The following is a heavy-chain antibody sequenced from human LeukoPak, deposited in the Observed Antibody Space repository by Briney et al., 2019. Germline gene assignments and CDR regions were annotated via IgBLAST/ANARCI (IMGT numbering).Heavy chain of an antibody. CDR1: GFTFSSYA. D-gene: IGHD4-23*01. CDR2: ISGSGGST. CDR3: AKLYGGNYFDY. V-gene: IGHV3-23*01. Sequence: GGSLRLSCAASGFTFSSYAMSWVRQAAGKWLEWVSAISGSGGSTYCADSVKGRFTISRDNSKNTLYLQMNSLRAEDTAVYYCAKLYGGNYFDYWGQGTLVTVSS. J-gene: IGHJ4*02.